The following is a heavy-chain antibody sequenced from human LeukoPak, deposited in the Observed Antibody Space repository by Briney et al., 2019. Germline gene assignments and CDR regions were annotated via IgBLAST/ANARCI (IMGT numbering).Heavy chain of an antibody. J-gene: IGHJ4*02. V-gene: IGHV4-61*01. D-gene: IGHD6-13*01. CDR3: ARSRGYFGY. CDR1: GYSISSGYY. Sequence: SETLSLTCTVSGYSISSGYYWSWIRQPPGKGLEWIGYIYYSGSTNYNPSLKSRVTISVDTSKNQFSLKLSSVTAADTALYYCARSRGYFGYWGQGTLVTVSS. CDR2: IYYSGST.